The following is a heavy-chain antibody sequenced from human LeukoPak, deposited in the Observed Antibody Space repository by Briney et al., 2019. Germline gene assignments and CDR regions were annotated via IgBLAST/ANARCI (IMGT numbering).Heavy chain of an antibody. Sequence: GGSLRLSCAASGFTFSNRAMTWVRQAPGKGLEWVSGISNRGDSTYYADSMKGRFTISRDNSKNILYLQMRSLRAEDTALYYCVKDRCDRTTCPEVWGQGTLVTVSS. CDR3: VKDRCDRTTCPEV. CDR2: ISNRGDST. V-gene: IGHV3-23*01. J-gene: IGHJ4*02. CDR1: GFTFSNRA. D-gene: IGHD2/OR15-2a*01.